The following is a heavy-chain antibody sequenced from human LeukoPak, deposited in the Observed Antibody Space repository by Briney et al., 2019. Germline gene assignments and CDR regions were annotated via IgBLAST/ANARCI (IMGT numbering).Heavy chain of an antibody. V-gene: IGHV3-23*01. J-gene: IGHJ3*02. CDR2: FSGSGGST. D-gene: IGHD6-6*01. Sequence: GGSLRFSCAGSGFTFSSYAMSWVRQAPGKGLEWVSAFSGSGGSTYYAASVKGRFTISRDNSKNTLYLQMNSLGADDTAVYYCAKSGAARFDIWGQGTMVTVSS. CDR1: GFTFSSYA. CDR3: AKSGAARFDI.